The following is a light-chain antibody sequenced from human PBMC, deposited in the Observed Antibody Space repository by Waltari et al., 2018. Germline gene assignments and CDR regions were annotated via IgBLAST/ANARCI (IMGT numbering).Light chain of an antibody. Sequence: IVVTQFPDSLAVSLGERATIHCKSSQSVLYRSNNKKYLAWYQQKPGQPPKLLIYWASTRESGVPDRFSGSGSGTDFTLTISSLQAEDVAVYYCQQYYSTIFTFGPGTKVDVK. J-gene: IGKJ3*01. V-gene: IGKV4-1*01. CDR1: QSVLYRSNNKKY. CDR2: WAS. CDR3: QQYYSTIFT.